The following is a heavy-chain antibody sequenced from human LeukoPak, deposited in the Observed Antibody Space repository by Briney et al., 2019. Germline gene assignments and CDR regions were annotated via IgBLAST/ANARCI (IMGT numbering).Heavy chain of an antibody. CDR2: IASDGSST. CDR1: GFTFSSYW. Sequence: GGSLRLSCAASGFTFSSYWMNWVRQAPGKGLVWVSRIASDGSSTTYADSVKGRFSISRDNAKNTLYLQMNSLRVEDTAVYYCARGPLYSSSWYPPDYYYYYGMDVWGQGTTVTVSS. D-gene: IGHD6-13*01. CDR3: ARGPLYSSSWYPPDYYYYYGMDV. J-gene: IGHJ6*02. V-gene: IGHV3-74*01.